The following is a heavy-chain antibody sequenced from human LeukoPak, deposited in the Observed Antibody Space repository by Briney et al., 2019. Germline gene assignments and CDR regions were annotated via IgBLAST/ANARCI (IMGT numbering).Heavy chain of an antibody. D-gene: IGHD5-12*01. J-gene: IGHJ4*02. CDR2: ISGSGGST. V-gene: IGHV3-23*01. Sequence: PGGSLRLSCAASGFTFSSYAMSWVRQAPGKGLEWVSAISGSGGSTYYADSVKGRSTISRDNSKNTLYLQMNSLRAEDTAVYYCAKTSEWLRPSEVDYWGQGTLVTVSS. CDR1: GFTFSSYA. CDR3: AKTSEWLRPSEVDY.